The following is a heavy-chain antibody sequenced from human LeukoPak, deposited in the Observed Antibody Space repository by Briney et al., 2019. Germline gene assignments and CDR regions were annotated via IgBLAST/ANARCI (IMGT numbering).Heavy chain of an antibody. D-gene: IGHD3-16*02. CDR1: GYTFTSYG. CDR2: ISAYNGNT. V-gene: IGHV1-18*01. CDR3: ARAPYDYVWGSYRPNWFDP. J-gene: IGHJ5*02. Sequence: GASVKVSCKASGYTFTSYGISWVRQAPGQGLEWMGWISAYNGNTNYAQKLQGRVTMTTDTSTSTAYMELRSLRSDDTAVCYCARAPYDYVWGSYRPNWFDPWGQGTLVTVSS.